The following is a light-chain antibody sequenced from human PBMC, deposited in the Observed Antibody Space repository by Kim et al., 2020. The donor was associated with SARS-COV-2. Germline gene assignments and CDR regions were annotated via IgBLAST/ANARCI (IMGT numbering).Light chain of an antibody. CDR3: QQYNTYSGT. V-gene: IGKV1-5*03. Sequence: GDRVTITCRASQSISSWLAWYQQKPGKAPKLLIHKASNLRSGVPSRFSGSGSGTEFTLTISSLQPDDFAAYYCQQYNTYSGTFGQGTKVDIK. CDR1: QSISSW. J-gene: IGKJ1*01. CDR2: KAS.